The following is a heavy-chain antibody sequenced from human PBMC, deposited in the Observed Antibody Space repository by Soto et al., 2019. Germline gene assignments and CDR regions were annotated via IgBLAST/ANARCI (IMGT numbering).Heavy chain of an antibody. J-gene: IGHJ4*02. V-gene: IGHV3-30*18. Sequence: QVPLVESGGGVVQPGRSLRLSCAASGFTFSSYGMHWVRQAPGKGLEWVAVISYDGSNKYYADSVKGRFTISRDNSKNTLYLQMNSLRAEDTAVYYCAKNYYSSSEYYFDYWGQGTLVTVSS. CDR2: ISYDGSNK. CDR3: AKNYYSSSEYYFDY. D-gene: IGHD6-6*01. CDR1: GFTFSSYG.